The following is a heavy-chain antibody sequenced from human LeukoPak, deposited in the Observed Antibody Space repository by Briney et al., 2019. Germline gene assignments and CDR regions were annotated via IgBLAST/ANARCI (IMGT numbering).Heavy chain of an antibody. D-gene: IGHD3-16*01. J-gene: IGHJ5*02. CDR3: ARDWGRGWFDP. V-gene: IGHV4-39*07. CDR2: IYYSGST. Sequence: SETLSLTCTVSGGSISSSSYYWGWIRQPPGKGLEWIGSIYYSGSTYYNPSLKSRVTISVDTSKNQFSLKLSSVTASDTAVYYWARDWGRGWFDPWGQGTLVTVSS. CDR1: GGSISSSSYY.